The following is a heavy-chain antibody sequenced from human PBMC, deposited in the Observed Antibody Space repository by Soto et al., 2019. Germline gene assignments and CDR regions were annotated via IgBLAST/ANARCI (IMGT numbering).Heavy chain of an antibody. J-gene: IGHJ4*02. D-gene: IGHD4-17*01. Sequence: PGGSLRLSCAASGFTFRSYATHWVRQAPGKGLEWVAVISYDGRDKKHADSVKGRFTISRDNSNNMVYLQMNSLRAEDTAVYYFARDASTGAADYYFDYWGQGTPVTVSS. CDR3: ARDASTGAADYYFDY. CDR1: GFTFRSYA. V-gene: IGHV3-30*04. CDR2: ISYDGRDK.